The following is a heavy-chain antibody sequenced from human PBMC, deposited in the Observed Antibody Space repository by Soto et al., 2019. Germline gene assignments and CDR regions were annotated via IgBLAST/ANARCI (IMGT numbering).Heavy chain of an antibody. CDR1: GFTFDGYA. Sequence: GGALRLSCAASGFTFDGYAMHWCRPGPGKGLEWVSGISWNSGSIGYADSVKGRFTISRDNAKNSLYLQMNSLRAEDTALYYRAKDWRTVAGTGFDYWGQGTLVTVSS. CDR3: AKDWRTVAGTGFDY. J-gene: IGHJ4*02. CDR2: ISWNSGSI. V-gene: IGHV3-9*01. D-gene: IGHD6-19*01.